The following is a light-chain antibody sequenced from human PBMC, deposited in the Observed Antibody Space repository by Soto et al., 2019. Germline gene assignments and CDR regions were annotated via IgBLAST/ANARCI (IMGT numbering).Light chain of an antibody. CDR1: QDISNY. Sequence: DIQMTQSPSSLSASVGDRVTITCQASQDISNYLNWYQQKPGKAPKLLIYDASNLETGVPSTFSGSGSGTDFTFTISSLQPEDIATYYCQQYDNLPYTFGHGTKLEIK. CDR2: DAS. V-gene: IGKV1-33*01. J-gene: IGKJ2*01. CDR3: QQYDNLPYT.